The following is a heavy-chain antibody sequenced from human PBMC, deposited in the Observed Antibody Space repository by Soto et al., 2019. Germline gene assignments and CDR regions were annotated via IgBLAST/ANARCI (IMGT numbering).Heavy chain of an antibody. CDR1: GFAFSVYA. V-gene: IGHV3-30*14. J-gene: IGHJ4*02. CDR2: ISYDGSNQ. D-gene: IGHD6-13*01. CDR3: ARSAGYSTSWYFDY. Sequence: GSLRLSCAASGFAFSVYAMHWVRQAPGKGLEWVSVISYDGSNQFYADSMKCRFTISRDNSENTLYLQMSSLRGDDTAVYYCARSAGYSTSWYFDYWGQGTLVTVSS.